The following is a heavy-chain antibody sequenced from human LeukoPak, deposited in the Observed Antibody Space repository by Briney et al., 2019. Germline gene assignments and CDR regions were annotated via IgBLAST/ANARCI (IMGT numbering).Heavy chain of an antibody. D-gene: IGHD5-12*01. Sequence: ASVKVSCKVSGYRLNELSIHWVRQGPGKGLEWMGGFDPEEGKTIYAQKLQGRVCMTEDTSTDTAFMELRSLRSEDTAVYYCATNTYNGYAIDSWGQGTLITVSS. V-gene: IGHV1-24*01. J-gene: IGHJ4*02. CDR3: ATNTYNGYAIDS. CDR2: FDPEEGKT. CDR1: GYRLNELS.